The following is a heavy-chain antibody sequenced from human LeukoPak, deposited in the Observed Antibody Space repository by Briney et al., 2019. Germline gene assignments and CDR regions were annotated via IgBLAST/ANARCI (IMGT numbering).Heavy chain of an antibody. CDR3: AKMGGYFDY. J-gene: IGHJ4*02. CDR2: ITGSGENT. CDR1: GFTFSNSG. D-gene: IGHD3-16*01. V-gene: IGHV3-23*01. Sequence: PGGSLRLSCAASGFTFSNSGMSGVRQAPGKGLEWVSAITGSGENTYYADSVKGRFTISRDNSKNTRYLQMSSLRAEDTAVYYCAKMGGYFDYWGQGTLVTVSS.